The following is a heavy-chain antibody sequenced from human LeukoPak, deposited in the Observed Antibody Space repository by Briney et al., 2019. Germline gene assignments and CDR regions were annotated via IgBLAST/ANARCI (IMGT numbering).Heavy chain of an antibody. V-gene: IGHV3-30-3*01. CDR1: GFTFSSYA. Sequence: GRSLRLSCAASGFTFSSYAMHWVRQAPAKGLEWVAVISYDGSNKYYADSVKGRFTISRDNSKNTLYLQMNSLRAEDTAVYYCAGSSSWYWGQGTLVTVSS. CDR3: AGSSSWY. J-gene: IGHJ4*02. CDR2: ISYDGSNK. D-gene: IGHD6-13*01.